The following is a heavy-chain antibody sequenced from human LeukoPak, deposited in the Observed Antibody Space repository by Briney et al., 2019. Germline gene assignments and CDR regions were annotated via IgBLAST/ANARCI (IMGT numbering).Heavy chain of an antibody. J-gene: IGHJ4*02. Sequence: GGSLRLSCAASGFIFNSFAMHWLREAPGKALVGVEGISYDGSNKYYADSVKGRFTISRDTSKNTVYLQMNGLRAEDTAVYYCARCLMVEEFDYWGQGTLVTVSS. D-gene: IGHD2-8*01. CDR3: ARCLMVEEFDY. V-gene: IGHV3-30-3*01. CDR2: ISYDGSNK. CDR1: GFIFNSFA.